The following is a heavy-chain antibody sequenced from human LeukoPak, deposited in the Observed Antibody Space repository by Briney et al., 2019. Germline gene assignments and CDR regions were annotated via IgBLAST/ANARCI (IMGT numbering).Heavy chain of an antibody. D-gene: IGHD3-10*01. V-gene: IGHV1-69*01. J-gene: IGHJ6*02. Sequence: SVNVSCQASGGTFSNYAICAVRQAPGQGREWVGGIITIFGTAKYAQKFQGRVTITAYESTSTASMELSILRSEDTAVYYCARVTTYYYGPNSGYYGMDVWGQGTTVTVSS. CDR3: ARVTTYYYGPNSGYYGMDV. CDR1: GGTFSNYA. CDR2: IITIFGTA.